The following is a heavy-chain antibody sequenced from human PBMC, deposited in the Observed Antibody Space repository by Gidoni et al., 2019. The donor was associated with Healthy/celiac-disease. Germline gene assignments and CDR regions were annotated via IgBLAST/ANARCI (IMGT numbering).Heavy chain of an antibody. V-gene: IGHV1-46*03. CDR2: IHPSGGST. Sequence: QVQLVQSGAEVKKPGASVKVSCKASGYTFTSYYMHWVRQAPGQGLEWMGIIHPSGGSTSYAQKFQGRVTMTRDTSTSTVYMELSSLRSEDTAVYYCASEGPRDFDYWGQGTLVTVSS. CDR3: ASEGPRDFDY. CDR1: GYTFTSYY. J-gene: IGHJ4*02.